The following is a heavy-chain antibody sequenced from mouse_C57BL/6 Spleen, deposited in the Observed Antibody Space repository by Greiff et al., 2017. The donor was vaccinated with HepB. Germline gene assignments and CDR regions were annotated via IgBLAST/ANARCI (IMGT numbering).Heavy chain of an antibody. J-gene: IGHJ4*01. V-gene: IGHV1-82*01. Sequence: VQLQQSGPELVKPGASVKISCKASGYAFSSSWMNWVKQRPGKGLEWIGRIYPGDGDTNYNGKFKGKATLTADKSSSTAYMQLSSLTSEDSAVYFCARGAIYYGNYFYAMDYWGQGTSVTVSS. D-gene: IGHD2-1*01. CDR1: GYAFSSSW. CDR2: IYPGDGDT. CDR3: ARGAIYYGNYFYAMDY.